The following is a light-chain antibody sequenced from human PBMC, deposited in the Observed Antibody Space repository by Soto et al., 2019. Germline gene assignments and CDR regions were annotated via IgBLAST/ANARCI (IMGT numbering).Light chain of an antibody. Sequence: LTQPASVSDSPGQSMTISCTGTSSDVGGSNFVSWYQQHPGKPPKLIIYDVANRPSGVSNRFSGSKSGSTASLIISRLQTEDEADYYCVSYTSSTTYVFGTGTKVTVL. J-gene: IGLJ1*01. CDR3: VSYTSSTTYV. V-gene: IGLV2-14*03. CDR1: SSDVGGSNF. CDR2: DVA.